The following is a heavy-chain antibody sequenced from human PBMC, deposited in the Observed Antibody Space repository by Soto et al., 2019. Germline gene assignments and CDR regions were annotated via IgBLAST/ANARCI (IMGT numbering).Heavy chain of an antibody. CDR3: VRGVMVRGTGYYYGLDV. Sequence: PSETLSLTCTVSGGSTTSGGYYWNWIRQHPGEGLEWVGYIFYSGITYFNPFLKSRISMSLDTSKNQFSLNLNSVTGADTAVYYCVRGVMVRGTGYYYGLDVWGQGTLVTVSS. CDR2: IFYSGIT. D-gene: IGHD3-10*01. CDR1: GGSTTSGGYY. J-gene: IGHJ6*02. V-gene: IGHV4-31*03.